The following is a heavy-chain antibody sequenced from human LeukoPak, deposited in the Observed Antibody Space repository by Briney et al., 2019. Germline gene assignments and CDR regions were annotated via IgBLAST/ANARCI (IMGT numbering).Heavy chain of an antibody. CDR3: TREKEQQLTPGYYYGMDV. V-gene: IGHV1-3*01. D-gene: IGHD6-13*01. Sequence: ASVKVSCKASGYTFTSYYMHWVRQAPGQRLEWMGWINAGNGNTKYSQKFQGRVTITRDTSASTAYMELSSLRSEDTAVYYCTREKEQQLTPGYYYGMDVWGQGTTVTVSS. J-gene: IGHJ6*02. CDR1: GYTFTSYY. CDR2: INAGNGNT.